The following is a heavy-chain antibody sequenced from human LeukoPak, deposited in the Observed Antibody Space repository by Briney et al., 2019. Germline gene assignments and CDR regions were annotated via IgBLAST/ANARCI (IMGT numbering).Heavy chain of an antibody. Sequence: GGSLRLSCTAFGFSFSSYWMHWVRQVPGKGLVWVSCLNSDGTRISYADSVKGRFLVSRDNANNTLYLQMNSLRAEDTAVYYCARDSAPIDYWGQGTLVTVSS. CDR3: ARDSAPIDY. CDR1: GFSFSSYW. CDR2: LNSDGTRI. J-gene: IGHJ4*02. V-gene: IGHV3-74*01.